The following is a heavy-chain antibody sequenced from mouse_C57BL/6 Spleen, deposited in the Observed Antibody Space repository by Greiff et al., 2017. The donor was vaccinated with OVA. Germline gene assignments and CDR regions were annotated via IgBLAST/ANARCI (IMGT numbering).Heavy chain of an antibody. CDR2: ISSGSSTI. V-gene: IGHV5-17*01. D-gene: IGHD1-1*01. CDR1: GFTFSDYG. Sequence: EVKLVESGGGLVKPGGSLKLSCAASGFTFSDYGMHWVRQAPEKGLEWVAYISSGSSTIYYADTVKGRFTLSRDNAKNTLFLQMTSLRSEDTAMYYCARRHYGSSYRYWYFDVWGTGTTVTVSS. CDR3: ARRHYGSSYRYWYFDV. J-gene: IGHJ1*03.